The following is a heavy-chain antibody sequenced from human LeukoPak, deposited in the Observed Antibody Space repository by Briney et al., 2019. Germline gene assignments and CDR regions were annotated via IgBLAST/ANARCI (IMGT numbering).Heavy chain of an antibody. V-gene: IGHV3-7*03. CDR1: GFTFSSYW. Sequence: SGGSLRLSCAASGFTFSSYWMSWVRQAPGKGLEWVANIKQGGSEKYYVDSVKGRFTISRDNAKNSLYLQMNSLRAEDTAVYYCARPMTTVKLYYYYGMDVWGQGTTVTVSS. CDR3: ARPMTTVKLYYYYGMDV. J-gene: IGHJ6*02. D-gene: IGHD4-17*01. CDR2: IKQGGSEK.